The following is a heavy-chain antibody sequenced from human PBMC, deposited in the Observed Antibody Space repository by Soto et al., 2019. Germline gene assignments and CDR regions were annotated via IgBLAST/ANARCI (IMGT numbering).Heavy chain of an antibody. Sequence: EVQLAEPGGGMVHPGGSLRLSCVASGFTFSSYDMHWVSQAPGKGLEYVSSISSNGGTTYYGNSVKGRFTISRDNSKNTLYLQMGSLRAEDMAVYYCVRRVSGNYDYWGQGTLVTVSS. CDR2: ISSNGGTT. D-gene: IGHD1-7*01. V-gene: IGHV3-64*01. J-gene: IGHJ4*02. CDR3: VRRVSGNYDY. CDR1: GFTFSSYD.